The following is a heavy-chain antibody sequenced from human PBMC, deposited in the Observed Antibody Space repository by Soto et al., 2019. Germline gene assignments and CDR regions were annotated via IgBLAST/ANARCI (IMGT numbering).Heavy chain of an antibody. D-gene: IGHD3-3*01. CDR2: ISYDGSDE. V-gene: IGHV3-30*03. CDR3: ATMERLFDY. Sequence: GGSLRLSCAASGFTFSDYGMHWVRQAPGTGLEWVAVISYDGSDEYYADSVKGRFTISRDNSKNRLYLQMNSLRAEDTAVYYCATMERLFDYWGQGTLVTVSS. CDR1: GFTFSDYG. J-gene: IGHJ4*02.